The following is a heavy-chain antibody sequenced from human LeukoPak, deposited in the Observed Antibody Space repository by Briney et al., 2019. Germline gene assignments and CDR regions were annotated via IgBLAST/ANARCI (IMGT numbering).Heavy chain of an antibody. CDR1: GGTFSSYA. J-gene: IGHJ4*02. V-gene: IGHV1-69*05. D-gene: IGHD3-22*01. Sequence: GASVKVSCKASGGTFSSYAISWVRQAPGQGLEWMGGIIPIFGTANYAQKFQGRVTITTDESTSTAYMELSSLRSEDTAVYYCARKGYDSSGYYGLDDWGQGTLVTVSS. CDR2: IIPIFGTA. CDR3: ARKGYDSSGYYGLDD.